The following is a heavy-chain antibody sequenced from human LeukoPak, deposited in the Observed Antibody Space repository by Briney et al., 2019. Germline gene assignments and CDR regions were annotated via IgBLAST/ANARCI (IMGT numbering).Heavy chain of an antibody. CDR1: GFTFSSYA. CDR3: ARYEGSGWFDY. Sequence: GRSLRLSCAASGFTFSSYAMHWVRQAPGKGLEWVAVISYDGSNKYYADSVKGRFTISRDNSKNTLYLQMNSLRAEDTAVYYCARYEGSGWFDYWGQGTLVTVSS. J-gene: IGHJ4*02. CDR2: ISYDGSNK. V-gene: IGHV3-30*04. D-gene: IGHD6-19*01.